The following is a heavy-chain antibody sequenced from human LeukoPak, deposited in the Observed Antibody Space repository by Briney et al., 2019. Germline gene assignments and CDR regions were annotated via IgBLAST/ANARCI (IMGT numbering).Heavy chain of an antibody. D-gene: IGHD2-15*01. Sequence: PSETLSLTCTVSRGSISSHYWTWMRQPPGKGLEWIGYAFYTGGSNYNPSLKSRVTISVDTSKSQFSLKLSSVTAADTAIYYCARDRVDSQGPAFDIWGQGTMVTVSS. CDR1: RGSISSHY. CDR2: AFYTGGS. J-gene: IGHJ3*02. V-gene: IGHV4-59*11. CDR3: ARDRVDSQGPAFDI.